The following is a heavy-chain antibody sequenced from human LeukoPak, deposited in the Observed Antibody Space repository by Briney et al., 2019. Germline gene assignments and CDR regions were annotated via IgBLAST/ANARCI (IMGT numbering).Heavy chain of an antibody. J-gene: IGHJ4*02. CDR1: GVIFSNCA. V-gene: IGHV3-23*01. CDR3: AKDQAGDGYNSM. D-gene: IGHD5-24*01. CDR2: IHGAST. Sequence: GGSLRLSCVTSGVIFSNCAMSWVRQAPGKGLEWVSTIHGASTFYSASVKGRLTISRDNSKNTLYLQMNSLRAEDTAIYYCAKDQAGDGYNSMWGQGTRVTVSS.